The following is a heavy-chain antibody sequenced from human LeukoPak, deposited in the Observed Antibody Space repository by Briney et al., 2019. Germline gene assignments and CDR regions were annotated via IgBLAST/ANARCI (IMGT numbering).Heavy chain of an antibody. Sequence: SVKVSCKASGGAFSSYAISWVRQAPGQGLEWMGRIIPILGIANYAQKFQGRVTITADKSTSTAYMELSSLRSEDTAVCYCARDWGVQTGAFDIWGQGTMVTVSS. V-gene: IGHV1-69*04. CDR1: GGAFSSYA. CDR3: ARDWGVQTGAFDI. D-gene: IGHD3-16*01. CDR2: IIPILGIA. J-gene: IGHJ3*02.